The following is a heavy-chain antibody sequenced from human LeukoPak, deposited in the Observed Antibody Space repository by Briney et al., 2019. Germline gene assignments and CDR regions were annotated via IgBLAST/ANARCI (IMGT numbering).Heavy chain of an antibody. D-gene: IGHD6-19*01. J-gene: IGHJ4*02. CDR2: ISSSSSTI. Sequence: PGGSLRLSCAASVFSFSNYSMNWVRQAPGKGLEWVSYISSSSSTIYYADSVKGRFTISRDNAKNSLYLQTNSLRDEDTAVYYCASAGSGLYWGQGTLVTVSS. CDR1: VFSFSNYS. CDR3: ASAGSGLY. V-gene: IGHV3-48*02.